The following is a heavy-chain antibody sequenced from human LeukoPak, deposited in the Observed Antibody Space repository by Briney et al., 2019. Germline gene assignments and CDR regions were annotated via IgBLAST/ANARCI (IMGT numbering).Heavy chain of an antibody. Sequence: GGPLTLPCAAPGSTFTKYWMFWSRQAQGKGLETVSRINTDGTVTMHADSVKGRFTVSRDNADNTMFLQMNSVRDEDTAVYYCATKQWLAPPPDSWGQGTKVSVSS. V-gene: IGHV3-74*03. D-gene: IGHD6-19*01. J-gene: IGHJ4*02. CDR3: ATKQWLAPPPDS. CDR1: GSTFTKYW. CDR2: INTDGTVT.